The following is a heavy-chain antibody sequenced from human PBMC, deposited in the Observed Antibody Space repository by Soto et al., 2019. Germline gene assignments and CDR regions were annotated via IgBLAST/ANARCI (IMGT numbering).Heavy chain of an antibody. CDR1: GFTFSSYG. V-gene: IGHV3-33*06. Sequence: LRLSCAASGFTFSSYGMHWVRQAPGKGLEWVAVMWNDGSNKYYADSVKGRFTISRDNSKNTVYLQMNSLRAEDTAVYYCAKEFWSGPFDYWGQGTLVTVS. J-gene: IGHJ4*02. D-gene: IGHD3-3*01. CDR2: MWNDGSNK. CDR3: AKEFWSGPFDY.